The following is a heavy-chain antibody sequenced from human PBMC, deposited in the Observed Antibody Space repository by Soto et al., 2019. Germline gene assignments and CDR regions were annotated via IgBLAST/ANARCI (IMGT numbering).Heavy chain of an antibody. CDR2: IYYSGST. D-gene: IGHD6-19*01. V-gene: IGHV4-31*03. CDR1: GGSISSGGYY. CDR3: ARAPVYSSGWYWDY. Sequence: SETLSLTCTVSGGSISSGGYYWSWIRQHPGKGLEWIGYIYYSGSTYYNPSLKSRVTISVDTSKNQFSLKLSSVTAADTAVYYCARAPVYSSGWYWDYWGQGTLVTSPQ. J-gene: IGHJ4*02.